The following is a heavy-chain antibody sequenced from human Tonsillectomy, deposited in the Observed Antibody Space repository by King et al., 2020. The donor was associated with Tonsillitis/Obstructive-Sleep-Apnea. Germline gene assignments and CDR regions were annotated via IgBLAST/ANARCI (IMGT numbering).Heavy chain of an antibody. Sequence: EVQLVESGGGLVKPGGSLRLSCAASGFTFSNAWMSWVRQAPGKGLEWVGRIKSKTDGGTTDYAAPVKGRFTISRDDSKNTLYLQMNSLKTEDTAVYYCTTHAATVTPYYFDYWGQGTLVTVSS. CDR2: IKSKTDGGTT. CDR3: TTHAATVTPYYFDY. V-gene: IGHV3-15*01. D-gene: IGHD4-17*01. CDR1: GFTFSNAW. J-gene: IGHJ4*02.